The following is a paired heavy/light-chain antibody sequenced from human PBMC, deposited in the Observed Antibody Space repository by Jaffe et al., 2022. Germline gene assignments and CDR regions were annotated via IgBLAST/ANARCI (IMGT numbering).Light chain of an antibody. Sequence: DIQMTQSPSTLSASVGDRVTITCRASQSISTSLAWYQQKPGKAPKVLIYKASNLESGVPSRFSGSGSGTEFTLTISSLQPDDFATYYCQQYNSYPVTFGQGTRLEI. CDR3: QQYNSYPVT. CDR1: QSISTS. J-gene: IGKJ5*01. CDR2: KAS. V-gene: IGKV1-5*03.
Heavy chain of an antibody. CDR1: GFTFSDHY. D-gene: IGHD2-2*01. J-gene: IGHJ4*02. V-gene: IGHV3-72*01. Sequence: EVQLVESGGGLVQPGGSLRLSCAASGFTFSDHYMDWVRQAPGKGLEWIGRARNKARGFTTEYGASVKGRFTISRDDSKNSLYLQMSSLKTEDTAVYYCARVNTVVSFYFDSWGRGTLVTVSS. CDR2: ARNKARGFTT. CDR3: ARVNTVVSFYFDS.